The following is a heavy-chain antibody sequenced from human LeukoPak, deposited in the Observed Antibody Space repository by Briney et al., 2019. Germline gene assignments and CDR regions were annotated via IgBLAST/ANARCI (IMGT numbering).Heavy chain of an antibody. Sequence: ASVKVSCKASGHTFTGYYMHWVRQAPGQGLEWMGWINPNSGGTNYAQKFQGRVTMTRDTSISTAYMELSRLRSDDTAVYYCARDSIVVVPAAIYYYYGMDVWGQGTTVTVSS. CDR1: GHTFTGYY. D-gene: IGHD2-2*01. CDR2: INPNSGGT. CDR3: ARDSIVVVPAAIYYYYGMDV. V-gene: IGHV1-2*02. J-gene: IGHJ6*02.